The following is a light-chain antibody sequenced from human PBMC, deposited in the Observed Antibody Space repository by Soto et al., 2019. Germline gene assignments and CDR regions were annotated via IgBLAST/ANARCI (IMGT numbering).Light chain of an antibody. CDR3: QQYGRSPFT. J-gene: IGKJ2*01. CDR2: GAS. CDR1: QRVSSGY. Sequence: EVVLTQSPGTLSLSPGERATLSCRASQRVSSGYLAWYQQKPGQAPRLLIYGASSRATGIPDRFSGRGSGTDFTLTISRLEPEDFAVYYCQQYGRSPFTFGQGTKLQIK. V-gene: IGKV3-20*01.